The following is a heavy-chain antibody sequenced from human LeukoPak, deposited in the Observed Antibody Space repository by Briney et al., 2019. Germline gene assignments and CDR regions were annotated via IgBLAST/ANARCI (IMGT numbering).Heavy chain of an antibody. D-gene: IGHD1-26*01. Sequence: GGSLRLSSAASGFTFSSYAMSWVRQAPGKGLEWVSAISGSGGSTYYADSVKGRFTISRDNSKNTLYLQMNSLRAEDTAVYYCAKGRWRRGNLYYFDYWGQGTLVTVSS. J-gene: IGHJ4*02. V-gene: IGHV3-23*01. CDR2: ISGSGGST. CDR1: GFTFSSYA. CDR3: AKGRWRRGNLYYFDY.